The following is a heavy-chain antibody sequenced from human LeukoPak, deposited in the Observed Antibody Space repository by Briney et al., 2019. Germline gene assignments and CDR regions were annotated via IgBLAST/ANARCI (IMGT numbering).Heavy chain of an antibody. CDR1: GGSINNYY. V-gene: IGHV4-59*01. J-gene: IGHJ3*02. Sequence: PSETLSLTCTVSGGSINNYYWSWIRQSPGKGLEWIGFSHYSGSANSNPSLKSRVTISMDTSKNQFSLKLSSVTAADTAVYYCARDSPFEWEVFGDSFDIWGQGTVVTVSS. CDR2: SHYSGSA. CDR3: ARDSPFEWEVFGDSFDI. D-gene: IGHD1-26*01.